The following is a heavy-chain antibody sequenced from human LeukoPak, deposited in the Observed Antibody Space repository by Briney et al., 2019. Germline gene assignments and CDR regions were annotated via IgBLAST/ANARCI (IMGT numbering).Heavy chain of an antibody. Sequence: GRSLRLSCAASGFTFSSYGMHWVRQAPGKGLEWVAVISYDGSNKYYADSVKGRFTISRDNSKNTLYLQMNSLRAEDTAVYYCAKGWGIAVAGNYYGMDVWGQGTTVTVSS. V-gene: IGHV3-30*18. J-gene: IGHJ6*02. CDR3: AKGWGIAVAGNYYGMDV. D-gene: IGHD6-19*01. CDR2: ISYDGSNK. CDR1: GFTFSSYG.